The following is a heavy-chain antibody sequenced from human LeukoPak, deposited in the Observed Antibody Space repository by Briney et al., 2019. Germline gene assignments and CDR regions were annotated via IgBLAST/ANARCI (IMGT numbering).Heavy chain of an antibody. CDR1: RATFSDSS. V-gene: IGHV3-21*01. Sequence: GGSLRLSCAASRATFSDSSNTWGRQVPAKWLQWVSSISSSGSYIYYADSVKGRFTISRDNAKKPMYLQMNSLRADDTAVYHCARGAGTIFGEYYYYMDVWGKGTAVTVSS. J-gene: IGHJ6*03. CDR3: ARGAGTIFGEYYYYMDV. CDR2: ISSSGSYI. D-gene: IGHD3-3*02.